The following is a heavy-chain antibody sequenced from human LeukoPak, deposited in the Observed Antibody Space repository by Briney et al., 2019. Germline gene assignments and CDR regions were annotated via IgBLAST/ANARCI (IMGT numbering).Heavy chain of an antibody. D-gene: IGHD6-6*01. CDR2: IYTSGST. CDR1: GGSISSGSYY. CDR3: ARDKGGIAARLGGWFDP. V-gene: IGHV4-61*02. J-gene: IGHJ5*02. Sequence: SETLSLTCTVSGGSISSGSYYWSWIRQPAGKGLEWIGRIYTSGSTNYNPSLKSRVTISVDTSKNQFSLKLSSVTAADTAVYYCARDKGGIAARLGGWFDPWGQGTLVTVSS.